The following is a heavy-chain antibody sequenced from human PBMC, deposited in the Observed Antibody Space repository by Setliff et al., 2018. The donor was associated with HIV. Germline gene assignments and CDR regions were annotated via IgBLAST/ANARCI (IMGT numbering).Heavy chain of an antibody. CDR1: GFTFSAYA. Sequence: PGGSLRLSCAASGFTFSAYAMTWVRRAPGKGLEWVSATTSNGRTTDYAESVRGRFTIFRDNAQNTLYLQMNSLRGEDTAVYYCAGVPTGTTSAFDYWGQGTLVTVSS. CDR3: AGVPTGTTSAFDY. D-gene: IGHD1-7*01. CDR2: TTSNGRTT. J-gene: IGHJ4*02. V-gene: IGHV3-23*01.